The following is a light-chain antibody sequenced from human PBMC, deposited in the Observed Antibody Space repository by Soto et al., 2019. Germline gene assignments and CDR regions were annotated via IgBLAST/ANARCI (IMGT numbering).Light chain of an antibody. Sequence: QSALTQPASLSGSPGQSITISCTGTSSDIGAYDYVSWFQQHPGKAPKLMISEVNNRPSGVSNRFSGSKSGTSASLAISGLQSEDEAVYYCEAWDDSLNGVVFGGGTKVTVL. CDR1: SSDIGAYDY. V-gene: IGLV2-14*01. CDR2: EVN. CDR3: EAWDDSLNGVV. J-gene: IGLJ2*01.